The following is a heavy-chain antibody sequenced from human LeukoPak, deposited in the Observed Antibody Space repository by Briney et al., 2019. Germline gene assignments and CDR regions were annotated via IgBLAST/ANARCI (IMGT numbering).Heavy chain of an antibody. V-gene: IGHV4-59*08. CDR3: ARQNDFNI. CDR2: IYYIGNT. J-gene: IGHJ3*02. Sequence: SETLALTCTVSGGSISGDHWNWIRQQPGKALKWIGYIYYIGNTRISPSLKSRVTISVDTSKTQFSLKLSSVTAADTAVYYCARQNDFNIWGQGTMVNV. CDR1: GGSISGDH.